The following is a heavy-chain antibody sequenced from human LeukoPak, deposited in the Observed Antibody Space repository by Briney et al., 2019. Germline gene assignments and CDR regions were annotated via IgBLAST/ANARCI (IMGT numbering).Heavy chain of an antibody. Sequence: PGGSLRLSCAASGFTFSNYGMHWVRQAPGKGLEWVAVISHDGGNKYYADSVKGRFTISRDNSKSTLYLQMNSLRAEDTAVYYCSGYNWFDPWGQGTLVTVSS. V-gene: IGHV3-30*03. CDR3: SGYNWFDP. CDR1: GFTFSNYG. J-gene: IGHJ5*02. CDR2: ISHDGGNK. D-gene: IGHD3-22*01.